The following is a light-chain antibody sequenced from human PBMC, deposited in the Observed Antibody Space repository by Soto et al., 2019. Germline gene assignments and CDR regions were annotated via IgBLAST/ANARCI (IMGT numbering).Light chain of an antibody. CDR1: SSDVGGYNY. J-gene: IGLJ3*02. CDR3: NSYTTTNSWV. CDR2: EVT. Sequence: QSVLTQPASVSGSPGQSITISCTGTSSDVGGYNYVSWYQQHPGKAPKLIISEVTNRPSGVSNRFSGSKSGNTASLTISGLQAEDEAYYYCNSYTTTNSWVFGGGTKLTVL. V-gene: IGLV2-14*01.